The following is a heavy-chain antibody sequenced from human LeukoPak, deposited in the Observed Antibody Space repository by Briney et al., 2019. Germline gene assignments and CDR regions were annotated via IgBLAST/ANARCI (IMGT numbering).Heavy chain of an antibody. D-gene: IGHD3-22*01. J-gene: IGHJ6*02. CDR1: GYXFTAYY. V-gene: IGHV1-2*02. CDR3: ARDRYDSVNYYGLDV. CDR2: INPNGGAT. Sequence: ASVKVSCKASGYXFTAYYIHWVRQAPGQGLEWMGWINPNGGATNYAQSFQGRVTLTWDTSIGTASMELMRLRSDDTAVYYCARDRYDSVNYYGLDVWGQGTTVTVAS.